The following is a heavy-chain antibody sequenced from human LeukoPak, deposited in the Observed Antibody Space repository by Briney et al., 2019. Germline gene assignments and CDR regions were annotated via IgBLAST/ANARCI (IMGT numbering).Heavy chain of an antibody. Sequence: SETLSLTCTVSGGSISSYYWSWIRQPPGKGLEWIGYIYHSGSTYYNPSLKSRVTISVDRSKNQFSLKLSSVTAADTAVYYCARHTPPYLDNPFDYWGQGTLVTVSS. D-gene: IGHD2-2*03. V-gene: IGHV4-59*08. CDR1: GGSISSYY. CDR2: IYHSGST. CDR3: ARHTPPYLDNPFDY. J-gene: IGHJ4*02.